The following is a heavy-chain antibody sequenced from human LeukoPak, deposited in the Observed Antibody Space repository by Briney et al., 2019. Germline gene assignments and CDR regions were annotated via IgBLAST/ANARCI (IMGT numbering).Heavy chain of an antibody. V-gene: IGHV3-66*01. CDR2: IYSGGST. D-gene: IGHD5-24*01. Sequence: PGGSLRLSCAASGFTVSSNYMSWVRQAPGKGLEWVSVIYSGGSTYYADSVKGRFTISRDNSKNTLYLQMNSLRAEDTAVYYCAKDRMATIIGEFDYWGQRTLVTVSS. CDR3: AKDRMATIIGEFDY. J-gene: IGHJ4*02. CDR1: GFTVSSNY.